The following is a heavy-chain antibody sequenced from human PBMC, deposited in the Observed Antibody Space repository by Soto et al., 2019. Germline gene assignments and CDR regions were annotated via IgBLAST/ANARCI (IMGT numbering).Heavy chain of an antibody. CDR3: ARGRQLRYFDWFLDY. V-gene: IGHV4-34*01. Sequence: KQSQTLSLTCAVYGGSFSGYYWSWIRQPPGKGLEWIGEINHSGSTNYNPSLKSRVTISVDTSKNQFSLKLSSVTAADTAVYYCARGRQLRYFDWFLDYWGQGTLVTVSS. CDR1: GGSFSGYY. CDR2: INHSGST. D-gene: IGHD3-9*01. J-gene: IGHJ4*02.